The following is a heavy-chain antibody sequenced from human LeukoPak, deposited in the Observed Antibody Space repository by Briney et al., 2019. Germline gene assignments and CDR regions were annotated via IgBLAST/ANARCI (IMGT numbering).Heavy chain of an antibody. CDR1: GFTFSDYY. CDR2: ISSSGSTI. CDR3: ATTQLWLPVDY. V-gene: IGHV3-11*01. J-gene: IGHJ4*02. Sequence: GGSLRLSRAASGFTFSDYYMSWIRQAPGKGLEWVSYISSSGSTIYYADSVKGRFTISRDNAKNSLYLQMNSLRAEDTAVYYCATTQLWLPVDYWGQGTLVTVSS. D-gene: IGHD5-18*01.